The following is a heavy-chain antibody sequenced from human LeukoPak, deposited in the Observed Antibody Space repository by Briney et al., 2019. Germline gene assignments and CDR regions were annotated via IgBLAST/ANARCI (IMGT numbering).Heavy chain of an antibody. CDR2: INHSGST. J-gene: IGHJ4*02. D-gene: IGHD3-10*01. CDR1: GGSFSGYY. CDR3: ARARAIDYYGSGSYMGARDYFDY. V-gene: IGHV4-34*01. Sequence: SETLSLTCAVYGGSFSGYYWSWIRQPPGKGLEWIGEINHSGSTNYNPSLKSRVTISVDTSKNQFSLKLSSVTAADTAVYYCARARAIDYYGSGSYMGARDYFDYWGQGTLVTVSS.